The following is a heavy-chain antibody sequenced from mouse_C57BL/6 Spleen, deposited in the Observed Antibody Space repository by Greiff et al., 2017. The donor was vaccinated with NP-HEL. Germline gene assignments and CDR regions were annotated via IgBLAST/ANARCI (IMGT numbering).Heavy chain of an antibody. Sequence: QVQLKQSGAELVRPGASVTLSCKASGYTFTDYEMHWVKQTPVHGLEWIGAIDPETGGTAYNQKFKGKAILTADKSSSTAYMELRSLTSEDSAVYYCTRSDYYYGSSQLGFDYWGQGTTLTVSS. J-gene: IGHJ2*01. D-gene: IGHD1-1*01. CDR3: TRSDYYYGSSQLGFDY. V-gene: IGHV1-15*01. CDR2: IDPETGGT. CDR1: GYTFTDYE.